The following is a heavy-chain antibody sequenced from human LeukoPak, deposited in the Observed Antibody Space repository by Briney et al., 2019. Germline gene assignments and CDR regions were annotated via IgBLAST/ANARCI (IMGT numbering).Heavy chain of an antibody. Sequence: PGGSLRLSCAGSGFTFSNYAMSWVRQAPGKGLEWVSAFSGSGDSTYYADSVKGRFTISRDNSKNTLYLQMNSLRAEDTAVYYCGKDRGGGYSYGYCDYWGQGTLVTVSS. CDR2: FSGSGDST. CDR3: GKDRGGGYSYGYCDY. D-gene: IGHD5-18*01. CDR1: GFTFSNYA. V-gene: IGHV3-23*01. J-gene: IGHJ4*02.